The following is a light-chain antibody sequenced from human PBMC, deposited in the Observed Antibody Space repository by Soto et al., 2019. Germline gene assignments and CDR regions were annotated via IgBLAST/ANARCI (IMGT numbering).Light chain of an antibody. CDR1: SSDVGGYDY. V-gene: IGLV2-8*01. J-gene: IGLJ2*01. CDR3: SSYGGNNNLL. CDR2: GVT. Sequence: QSVLTQPPSASGSPGQSVAISCTGTSSDVGGYDYVSWYQQHPGKAPKLMIYGVTKRPSGVPDRFSGSKSGNTASLTVSGLQAEDEADYYCSSYGGNNNLLFGGGTKLTVL.